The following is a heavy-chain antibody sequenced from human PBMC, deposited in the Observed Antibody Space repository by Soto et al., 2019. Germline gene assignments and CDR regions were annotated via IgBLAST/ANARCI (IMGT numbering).Heavy chain of an antibody. CDR3: ARVLGYCSSTSCAYHFDY. CDR1: GGSISSYY. Sequence: SETLSLTCTVSGGSISSYYWSWIRQPAGKGLEWIGRIYTSGSTNYNPSLKSRVTMSVDTSKNQFSLKLSSVTAADTAVYYCARVLGYCSSTSCAYHFDYWGQGTLVTVS. CDR2: IYTSGST. D-gene: IGHD2-2*01. V-gene: IGHV4-4*07. J-gene: IGHJ4*02.